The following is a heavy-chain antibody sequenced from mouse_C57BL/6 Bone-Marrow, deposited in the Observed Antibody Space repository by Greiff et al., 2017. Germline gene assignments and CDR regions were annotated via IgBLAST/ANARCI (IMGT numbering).Heavy chain of an antibody. Sequence: QVHVKQSGTELVKPGASVKLSCKASGYTFTSYWMHWVKQRPGQGLEWIGNINPSNGGTNYNEKFKSKATLTVDKSSSTAYMQLSSLTSEDSAVYYCARGYSSGYVDYAMDYWGQGTSVTVSS. CDR3: ARGYSSGYVDYAMDY. CDR1: GYTFTSYW. J-gene: IGHJ4*01. D-gene: IGHD3-2*02. CDR2: INPSNGGT. V-gene: IGHV1-53*01.